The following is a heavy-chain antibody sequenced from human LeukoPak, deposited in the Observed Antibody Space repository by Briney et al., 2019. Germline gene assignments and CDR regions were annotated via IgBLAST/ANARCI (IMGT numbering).Heavy chain of an antibody. D-gene: IGHD3-10*01. CDR3: ARDYLSYGSGFDYPRYFDS. V-gene: IGHV3-53*01. CDR2: IYSGGDT. Sequence: GGSLRLSCAASGFTVSTNFVSWVRQAPGKGLEWVSFIYSGGDTYYADSVKGRFTISRDNSKNTLYLQMNSLRAEDTAMYYCARDYLSYGSGFDYPRYFDSWGQGTLVTVSS. J-gene: IGHJ4*02. CDR1: GFTVSTNF.